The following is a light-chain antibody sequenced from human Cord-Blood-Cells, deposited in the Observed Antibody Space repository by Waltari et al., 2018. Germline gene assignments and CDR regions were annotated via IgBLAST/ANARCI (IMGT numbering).Light chain of an antibody. CDR2: EVG. J-gene: IGLJ1*01. CDR3: SSYASSSTYV. Sequence: QSALTQPPSVSGSPGQSVTISCTGTSSDVGSYNRVSWYQQPPGTAPKLMIYEVGKRPAGVPDRFSVSKSGNAASLTISGLQAEAEAEYYGSSYASSSTYVFGTGTKVTVL. V-gene: IGLV2-18*02. CDR1: SSDVGSYNR.